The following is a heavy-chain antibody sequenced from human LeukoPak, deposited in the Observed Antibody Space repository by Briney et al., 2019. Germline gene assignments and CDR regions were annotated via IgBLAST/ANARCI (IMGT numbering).Heavy chain of an antibody. Sequence: SETLSLTCAVYGGSFSGYYWSWIRQPPGKGLEWIGEINHSGSTNYNPSLKSRDTISVDTSKNQFSLKLSSVTAADTAVYYCARAEIYSSRDNDYWGQGTLVTVSS. V-gene: IGHV4-34*01. CDR3: ARAEIYSSRDNDY. CDR1: GGSFSGYY. J-gene: IGHJ4*02. D-gene: IGHD6-13*01. CDR2: INHSGST.